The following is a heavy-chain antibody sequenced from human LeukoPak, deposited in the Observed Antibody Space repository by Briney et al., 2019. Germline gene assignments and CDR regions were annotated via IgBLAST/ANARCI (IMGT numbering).Heavy chain of an antibody. CDR3: ARVVHRSGSYYDFDY. D-gene: IGHD1-26*01. Sequence: PSETLSLTCTISGGSISSYYWSWIRQPPGKGLEWIGYIYYSGSTNYNPSLKSRVTISVDTSKNQFSLKLSSVTAADTAVCYCARVVHRSGSYYDFDYWGQGTLVTVSS. CDR1: GGSISSYY. V-gene: IGHV4-59*01. J-gene: IGHJ4*02. CDR2: IYYSGST.